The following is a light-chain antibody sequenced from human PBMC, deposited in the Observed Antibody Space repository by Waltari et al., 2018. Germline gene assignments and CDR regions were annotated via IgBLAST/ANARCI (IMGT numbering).Light chain of an antibody. CDR1: SGHSSNI. Sequence: QLVLTQSPSASASLGASVRLTCTLDSGHSSNIIAWHQQQPEKGPRYLMKVNSDGSHSKGDDIPDRFSGSGSGAGRYLTISSVQSEDEADYYCQSGGHGTWVFGGGTKLTVL. CDR3: QSGGHGTWV. V-gene: IGLV4-69*01. J-gene: IGLJ3*02. CDR2: VNSDGSH.